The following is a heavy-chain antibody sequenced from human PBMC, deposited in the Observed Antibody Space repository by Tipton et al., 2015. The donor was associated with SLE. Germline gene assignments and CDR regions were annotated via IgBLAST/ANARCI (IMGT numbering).Heavy chain of an antibody. D-gene: IGHD5-18*01. CDR1: GYTFSNHF. CDR3: ARGRFGYAAALDL. V-gene: IGHV1-2*06. Sequence: QVQLVQSGPEVKKPGASVKVSCKASGYTFSNHFVHWARQAPGQGLEWLGRINPNSGGFNYAEKFQGRVSMTRDTSLSSVYMELTGLKSDDPAVYFCARGRFGYAAALDLWGQGAPLTVSS. CDR2: INPNSGGF. J-gene: IGHJ5*02.